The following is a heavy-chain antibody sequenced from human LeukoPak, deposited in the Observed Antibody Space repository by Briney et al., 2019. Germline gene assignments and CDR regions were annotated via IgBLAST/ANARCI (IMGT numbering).Heavy chain of an antibody. J-gene: IGHJ5*02. CDR3: APPNDP. CDR2: INPGGSSI. Sequence: PGGSLRLSCAASGFTFSSYWMHWVRQVPGKGLVWVARINPGGSSITYADSVKGRFTISRDNAKNTLYLQMNSLRAEDTAVYYCAPPNDPWGQGTLVTVSS. V-gene: IGHV3-74*01. CDR1: GFTFSSYW.